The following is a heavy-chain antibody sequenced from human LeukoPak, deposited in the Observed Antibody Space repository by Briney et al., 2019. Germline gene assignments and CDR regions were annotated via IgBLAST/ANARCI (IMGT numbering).Heavy chain of an antibody. D-gene: IGHD1-26*01. CDR1: GYTFTAYY. J-gene: IGHJ3*02. Sequence: ASVKVSCKASGYTFTAYYIHWVRQAPGQGLEWMGWINPNSGDTFYAQKFLVRVTVTRDTSINTVYMEMNSLSSDDTAVYYCAKKWELLAFAAGDAFDIWGQGTMVTVSS. CDR3: AKKWELLAFAAGDAFDI. V-gene: IGHV1-2*02. CDR2: INPNSGDT.